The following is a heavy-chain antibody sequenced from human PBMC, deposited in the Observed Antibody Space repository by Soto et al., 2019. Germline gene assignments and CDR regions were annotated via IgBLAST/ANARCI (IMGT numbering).Heavy chain of an antibody. CDR3: ARESSSSCHDY. V-gene: IGHV5-51*01. CDR2: IYPGDSDT. CDR1: GYSFTSYW. J-gene: IGHJ4*02. Sequence: PGESLKISCKGSGYSFTSYWIGWVRQMPGKGLEWMGIIYPGDSDTRYSPSFQGQVTMTTDTSTSTAYMELRSLRSDDTAVYYCARESSSSCHDYWGQGTLVTVSS. D-gene: IGHD6-13*01.